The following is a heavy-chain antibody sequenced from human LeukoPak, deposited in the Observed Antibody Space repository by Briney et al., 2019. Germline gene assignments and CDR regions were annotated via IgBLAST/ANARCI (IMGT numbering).Heavy chain of an antibody. J-gene: IGHJ4*02. CDR3: ASLVGFSLYY. CDR1: GFTFSYAW. V-gene: IGHV3-15*01. Sequence: GGSLRLSCAGSGFTFSYAWMTWVRQGPGKGLERVGHIRVRSDGGTTDYAAPVKGRFTISRDDSKNTLYLQMDSLQTEDTAVYYCASLVGFSLYYWGQGTLVTVSS. D-gene: IGHD1-26*01. CDR2: IRVRSDGGTT.